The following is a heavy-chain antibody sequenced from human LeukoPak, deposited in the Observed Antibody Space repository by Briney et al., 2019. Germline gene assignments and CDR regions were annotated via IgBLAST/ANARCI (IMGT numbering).Heavy chain of an antibody. CDR2: ISSSSSYI. J-gene: IGHJ4*02. CDR3: ARAEPMRVTPALFDY. D-gene: IGHD2-21*02. Sequence: GGSLRLFCAASGFTFSSYSMNWVRQAPGKGLEWVSSISSSSSYIYYADSVKGRFTISRDNAKNSLYLQMNSLRAEDTAVYYCARAEPMRVTPALFDYWGQGTLVTVSS. V-gene: IGHV3-21*01. CDR1: GFTFSSYS.